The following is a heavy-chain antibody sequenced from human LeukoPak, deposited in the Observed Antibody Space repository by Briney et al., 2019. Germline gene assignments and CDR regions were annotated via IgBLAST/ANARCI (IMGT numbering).Heavy chain of an antibody. CDR3: ARDRPNTGFDFDY. Sequence: GGSLRLSCAASGFSFSTYSMNWARQAPGKGLEWLSYITSDSGTIYYADSVRGRFTISRDNAKKSLFLQMDSLRDEDTAVYSCARDRPNTGFDFDYWGRGTQVTVSS. D-gene: IGHD3-10*01. V-gene: IGHV3-48*02. J-gene: IGHJ4*02. CDR2: ITSDSGTI. CDR1: GFSFSTYS.